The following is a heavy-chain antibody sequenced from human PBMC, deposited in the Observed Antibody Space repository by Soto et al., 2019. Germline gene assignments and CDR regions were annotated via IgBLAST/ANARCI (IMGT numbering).Heavy chain of an antibody. CDR3: ASPGYSSSWDAFDI. D-gene: IGHD6-13*01. Sequence: GESLKISCKASGYSFTSYWIDWVRQMPGTGLEWMGIIYPGDSDTRYSPSFQGQVTISADKSISTAYLQWSSLKASDTAMYYRASPGYSSSWDAFDIWGQGTMVTVSS. CDR2: IYPGDSDT. V-gene: IGHV5-51*01. CDR1: GYSFTSYW. J-gene: IGHJ3*02.